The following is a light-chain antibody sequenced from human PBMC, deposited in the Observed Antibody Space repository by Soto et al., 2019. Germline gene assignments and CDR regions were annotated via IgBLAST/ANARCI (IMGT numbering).Light chain of an antibody. J-gene: IGKJ1*01. CDR2: GAS. CDR1: QSVSSN. CDR3: QQYNNWQGT. V-gene: IGKV3-15*01. Sequence: EIVMAPSPATLSVSPVERVTLSCRASQSVSSNLAWYQQKVGQAPRLLIYGASTRATGIPARFSGSGSGTEFTLTISSLQSEDFAVYYCQQYNNWQGTFGQGTKVDIK.